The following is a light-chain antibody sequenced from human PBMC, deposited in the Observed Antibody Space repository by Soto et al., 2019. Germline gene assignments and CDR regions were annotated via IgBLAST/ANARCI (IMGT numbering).Light chain of an antibody. V-gene: IGKV3-20*01. Sequence: EIVLTQSPGTMSLSPGERATLSCRASQSVSSSYLAWYQQKPGQAPRLLIYGASSRATGIPDRFSGSGSGTYFTLTISRLEPEDFAVYYCQQYGGSSLYTFGQGTKLEIK. CDR3: QQYGGSSLYT. J-gene: IGKJ2*01. CDR1: QSVSSSY. CDR2: GAS.